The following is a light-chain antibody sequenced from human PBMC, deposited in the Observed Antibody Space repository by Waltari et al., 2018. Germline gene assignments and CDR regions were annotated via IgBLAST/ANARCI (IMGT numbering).Light chain of an antibody. CDR2: DVS. J-gene: IGLJ1*01. Sequence: SALTQPASVSGSPGQSITISCTGTSSAVGGYNYFPWYQQHPGKAPKLMIYDVSKRPSGVSNRFSGSKSGNTASLTISGLQAEDEADYYCSSYTSSSTYVFGTGTKVTVL. CDR1: SSAVGGYNY. V-gene: IGLV2-14*01. CDR3: SSYTSSSTYV.